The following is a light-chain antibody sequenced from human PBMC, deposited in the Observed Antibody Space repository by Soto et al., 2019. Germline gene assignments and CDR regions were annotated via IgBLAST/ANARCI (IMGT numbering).Light chain of an antibody. CDR1: QRGTTN. Sequence: EIGWTQSPSTLSVSPGESATLSCMASQRGTTNLAWSQQKPGQVPRLLISGASTRATDTPARFSGSGSGTEFTLTISSLQSEALAVYYCQKFDSWPITFGQGTRVEIK. V-gene: IGKV3-15*01. CDR2: GAS. J-gene: IGKJ5*01. CDR3: QKFDSWPIT.